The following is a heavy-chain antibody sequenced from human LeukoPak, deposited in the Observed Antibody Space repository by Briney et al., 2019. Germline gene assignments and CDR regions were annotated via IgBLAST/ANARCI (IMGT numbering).Heavy chain of an antibody. J-gene: IGHJ3*01. Sequence: GASVKVSCKASGFTFTRSAMQWVRQARGQRPEWMGWIVVGSGNTNYAQSFWERVTITRDMSTSTAYMELSSLRSEDTAVYYCAADPDYNGNGDAFDFWGRGTMVTVSP. D-gene: IGHD4-23*01. CDR3: AADPDYNGNGDAFDF. CDR2: IVVGSGNT. V-gene: IGHV1-58*02. CDR1: GFTFTRSA.